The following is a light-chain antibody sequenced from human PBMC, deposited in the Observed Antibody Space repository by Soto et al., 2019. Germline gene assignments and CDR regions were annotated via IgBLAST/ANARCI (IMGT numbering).Light chain of an antibody. CDR1: QSVSRSY. CDR3: QEYDPSPLS. J-gene: IGKJ1*01. CDR2: GAP. V-gene: IGKV3-20*01. Sequence: EIVLTQSPGTLSLSPGERATLSCRASQSVSRSYLAWYQQKPGQAPRLLIYGAPSRATGIPDRFSGSGSGPDSTLTISTPEPEDFVLYYCQEYDPSPLSFGTWTKVDIK.